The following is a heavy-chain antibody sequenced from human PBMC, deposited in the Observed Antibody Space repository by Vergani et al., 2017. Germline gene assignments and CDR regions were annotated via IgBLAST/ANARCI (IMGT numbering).Heavy chain of an antibody. CDR1: GYTFTSYG. Sequence: QVQLVQSGAEVKKPGASVKVSCKASGYTFTSYGISWVRQAPGKGLEWMGGFDPEDGETIYAQKFQGRVTMTEDTSTDTAYMELSSLRSEDTAVYYCATDLSSVIAAAGTGSDVAMDVWGQGTTVTVSS. CDR2: FDPEDGET. V-gene: IGHV1-24*01. CDR3: ATDLSSVIAAAGTGSDVAMDV. J-gene: IGHJ6*02. D-gene: IGHD6-13*01.